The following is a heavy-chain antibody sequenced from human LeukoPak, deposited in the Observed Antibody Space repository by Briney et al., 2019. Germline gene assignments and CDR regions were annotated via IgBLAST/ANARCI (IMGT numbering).Heavy chain of an antibody. CDR3: GRARGSYFDY. Sequence: GGSLRLSCAASGFTFSGDWMHWVRQAPGKGLVWVSRINSDGSSTNYADSMKGRFTISRDNAKNTLYLQMNSLRAEDTAVYYCGRARGSYFDYWGQGTLVTVSS. CDR1: GFTFSGDW. CDR2: INSDGSST. V-gene: IGHV3-74*01. D-gene: IGHD1-26*01. J-gene: IGHJ4*02.